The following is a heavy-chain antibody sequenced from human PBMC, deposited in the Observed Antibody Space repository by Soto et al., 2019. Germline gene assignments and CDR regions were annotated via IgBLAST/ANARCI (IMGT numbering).Heavy chain of an antibody. V-gene: IGHV3-30*18. CDR1: GFIFSNYG. CDR3: AKDIHPGRDTYHYGADY. D-gene: IGHD5-12*01. J-gene: IGHJ4*02. CDR2: ISYVGSRK. Sequence: QVQLVESGGGVVQPGTSLTLSCSASGFIFSNYGMHWVRQAPGKGLEWVSIISYVGSRKHYIDSVKGRFTISRDNSKNTLDLQMNSLRAEDTAVYYCAKDIHPGRDTYHYGADYWGQGTLVAVSS.